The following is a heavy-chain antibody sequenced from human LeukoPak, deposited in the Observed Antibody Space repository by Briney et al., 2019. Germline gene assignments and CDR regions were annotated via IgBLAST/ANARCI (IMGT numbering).Heavy chain of an antibody. CDR1: GYTFTSYG. V-gene: IGHV1-18*01. Sequence: ASVKVSCKASGYTFTSYGISWVRQAPGQGLEWMGWISAYNGNTNYAQKLQGRVTMTTDTSTSTACMELRSLRSDDTAVYYCARDISSSWYPPNYYYYYYMDVWGKGTTVTVSS. CDR2: ISAYNGNT. D-gene: IGHD6-13*01. CDR3: ARDISSSWYPPNYYYYYYMDV. J-gene: IGHJ6*03.